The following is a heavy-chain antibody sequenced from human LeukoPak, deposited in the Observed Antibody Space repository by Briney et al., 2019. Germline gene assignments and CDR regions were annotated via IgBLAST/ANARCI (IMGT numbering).Heavy chain of an antibody. V-gene: IGHV3-43*02. Sequence: GGSLRLSCAVAGFTFRSYYMHWVRQAPGKGLEWVSLISGDGGSTYYADSVKGRFTISRDNSKNSLYLQMNSLRTEDTALYYCAKDNNWNYFYYWGQGTLVTVSS. CDR2: ISGDGGST. J-gene: IGHJ4*02. CDR1: GFTFRSYY. D-gene: IGHD1-20*01. CDR3: AKDNNWNYFYY.